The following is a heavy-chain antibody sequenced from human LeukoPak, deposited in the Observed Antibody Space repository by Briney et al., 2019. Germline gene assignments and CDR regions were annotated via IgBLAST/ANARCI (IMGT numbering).Heavy chain of an antibody. CDR1: GGSISNYF. Sequence: PSETLSLTCTVSGGSISNYFWSWIRKPPGKGLEWIGYIYYSGGTNYNPSLKSRVTISVDTSKNQFSLKLSSVTAADTAVYYCARRDSSGVVPRWDYWGRGTLVTVSS. CDR3: ARRDSSGVVPRWDY. D-gene: IGHD6-19*01. CDR2: IYYSGGT. J-gene: IGHJ4*02. V-gene: IGHV4-59*08.